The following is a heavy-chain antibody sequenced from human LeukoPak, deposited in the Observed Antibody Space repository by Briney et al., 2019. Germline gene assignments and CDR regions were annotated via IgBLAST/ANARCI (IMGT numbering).Heavy chain of an antibody. CDR2: IYYSGST. CDR3: ARDYGQKFDP. Sequence: PSETLSLTCTVSGGSISSYYWSWIRQPPGKGLGWIGYIYYSGSTNYNPSLKSRVTISVDTSKNQFSLKLSSVTAADTAVYYCARDYGQKFDPWGQGTLVTVSS. V-gene: IGHV4-59*01. J-gene: IGHJ5*02. CDR1: GGSISSYY. D-gene: IGHD3-16*01.